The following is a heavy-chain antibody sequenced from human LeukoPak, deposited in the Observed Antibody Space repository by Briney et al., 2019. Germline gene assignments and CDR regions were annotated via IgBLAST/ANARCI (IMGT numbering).Heavy chain of an antibody. D-gene: IGHD6-19*01. J-gene: IGHJ4*02. Sequence: PSETLSLTCAVYGGSFSGYYWTWIRQPPRKGLEWIGEVTDTGNRNYNPSLRSRVNILVDTAKNQFSLKVSSVTAADTAFYYCARHPSSSGLYYFDYWGQGTLVTVSS. CDR2: VTDTGNR. CDR1: GGSFSGYY. V-gene: IGHV4-34*01. CDR3: ARHPSSSGLYYFDY.